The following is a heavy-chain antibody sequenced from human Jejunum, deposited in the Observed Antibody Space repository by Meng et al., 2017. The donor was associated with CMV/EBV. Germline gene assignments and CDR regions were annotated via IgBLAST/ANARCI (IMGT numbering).Heavy chain of an antibody. D-gene: IGHD4-11*01. CDR1: TFSGSA. V-gene: IGHV3-73*01. Sequence: TFSGSAVHWVRQASGKGLGWVGRIRGKAHSYATAYAASVKGRFTISRDDSKNTAYLQMNSLKTEDTAVYYCTRADSSNYGSLFDYWGQGTLVTVSS. CDR3: TRADSSNYGSLFDY. CDR2: IRGKAHSYAT. J-gene: IGHJ4*02.